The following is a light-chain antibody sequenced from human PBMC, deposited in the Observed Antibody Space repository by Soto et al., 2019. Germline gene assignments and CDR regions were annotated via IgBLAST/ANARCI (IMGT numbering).Light chain of an antibody. CDR3: QQSYTTPTT. V-gene: IGKV1-39*01. Sequence: DIQMTQSPSSLSASVGDRVTITCRASQSISSYLNWYQQKPGKAPKLLIYAASSLQSGVPSRFSGSGSGTEFTLTINSLQPEDFATYLCQQSYTTPTTFGQGTRLEIK. CDR1: QSISSY. J-gene: IGKJ5*01. CDR2: AAS.